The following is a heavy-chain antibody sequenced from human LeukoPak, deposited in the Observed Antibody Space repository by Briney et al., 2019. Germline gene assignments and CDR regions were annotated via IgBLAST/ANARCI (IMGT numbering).Heavy chain of an antibody. D-gene: IGHD6-13*01. CDR1: GFAFSKHG. V-gene: IGHV3-30-3*01. Sequence: PGGSLRLSCEGSGFAFSKHGLNWVRQAPGKGLEWVAVISYDGSNKYYADSVKGRFTISRGNSKNTLYLQMNSLRAEDTAVYYCARDLGAAAAGTDHYYYGMDVWGQGTTVTVSS. J-gene: IGHJ6*02. CDR2: ISYDGSNK. CDR3: ARDLGAAAAGTDHYYYGMDV.